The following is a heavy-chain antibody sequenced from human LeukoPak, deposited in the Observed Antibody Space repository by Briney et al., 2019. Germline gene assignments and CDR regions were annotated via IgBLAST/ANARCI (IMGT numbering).Heavy chain of an antibody. CDR3: ARDIYDSMTGY. V-gene: IGHV3-48*01. D-gene: IGHD3-3*01. CDR1: GFTFSSYS. CDR2: ISSSSSTI. J-gene: IGHJ4*02. Sequence: GGSLRLSCAASGFTFSSYSMNWVRQAPGKGLEWVSYISSSSSTIYYADSVKGRFTISRDNAKNSLCLQMNSLRAEDTAVYYCARDIYDSMTGYWGQGTLVTVSS.